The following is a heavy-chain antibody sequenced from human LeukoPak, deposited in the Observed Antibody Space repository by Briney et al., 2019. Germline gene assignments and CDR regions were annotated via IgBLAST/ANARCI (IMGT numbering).Heavy chain of an antibody. CDR3: ARQRAGFTVTTSGY. CDR1: GFIFTSYS. CDR2: ISSSSSTI. V-gene: IGHV3-48*01. Sequence: TGGSLRLSCAASGFIFTSYSMNWVRQAPGKGLEWVSYISSSSSTIYYADSVKGRFTISRDNAKNSLYLQMNSLRAEDTAVYYCARQRAGFTVTTSGYWGQGTLVTVSS. D-gene: IGHD4-17*01. J-gene: IGHJ4*02.